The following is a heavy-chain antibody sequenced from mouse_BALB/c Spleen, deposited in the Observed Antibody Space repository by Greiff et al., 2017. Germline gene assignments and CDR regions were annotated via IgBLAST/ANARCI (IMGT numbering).Heavy chain of an antibody. D-gene: IGHD2-10*02. CDR3: ARRGYAHWYFDV. V-gene: IGHV1-80*01. CDR1: GYAFSSYW. J-gene: IGHJ1*01. Sequence: VQLVESGAELVRPGSSVKISCKASGYAFSSYWMNWVKQRPGQGLEWIGQIYPGDGDTNYNGKFKGKATLTADKSSSTAYMQLSSLTSEDSAVYFCARRGYAHWYFDVWGAGTTVTVSS. CDR2: IYPGDGDT.